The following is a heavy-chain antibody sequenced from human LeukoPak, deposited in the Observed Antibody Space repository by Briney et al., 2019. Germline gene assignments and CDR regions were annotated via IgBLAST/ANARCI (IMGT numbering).Heavy chain of an antibody. Sequence: GGSLRLSCAASGFTFSSYSMNWVRQAPGKGLEWVSAISGSGGSTYHADSVKGRFTISRDNSKNTLYLQMNSLRAEDTAVYYCARGSSSWFGEGNFDYWGQGTLVTVSS. CDR3: ARGSSSWFGEGNFDY. CDR1: GFTFSSYS. D-gene: IGHD6-13*01. V-gene: IGHV3-23*01. J-gene: IGHJ4*02. CDR2: ISGSGGST.